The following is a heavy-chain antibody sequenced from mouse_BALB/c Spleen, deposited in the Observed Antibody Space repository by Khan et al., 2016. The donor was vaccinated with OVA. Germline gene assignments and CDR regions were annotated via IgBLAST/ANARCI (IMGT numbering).Heavy chain of an antibody. Sequence: QVQLQQSGAELVRPGASVRLSCKTSGYIFTSYWIHWVKQRSGQGLEWIARIYPGTDNTYYNEKLKDKATLTADKSSSTAYMQLSSLQSEDSAVYFCAREEALYYFDNWGQGTTLTVSS. V-gene: IGHV1S132*01. J-gene: IGHJ2*01. CDR2: IYPGTDNT. CDR1: GYIFTSYW. CDR3: AREEALYYFDN. D-gene: IGHD1-1*01.